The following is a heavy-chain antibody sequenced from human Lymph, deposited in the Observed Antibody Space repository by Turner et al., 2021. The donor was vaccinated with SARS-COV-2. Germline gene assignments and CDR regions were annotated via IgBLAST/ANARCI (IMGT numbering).Heavy chain of an antibody. J-gene: IGHJ4*02. CDR1: GYRFTTYW. V-gene: IGHV5-51*01. CDR3: ARREWGGSLGHIDY. Sequence: VQFVQSGAEVTKPGGSLKVSGEGSGYRFTTYWSGWVRQMPGKGLEWMGINYPGDSDARYSPSFQGQVTISADNAISTAYLQWSSLKASDTALYYCARREWGGSLGHIDYWGQGTLVTVSS. CDR2: NYPGDSDA. D-gene: IGHD3-3*01.